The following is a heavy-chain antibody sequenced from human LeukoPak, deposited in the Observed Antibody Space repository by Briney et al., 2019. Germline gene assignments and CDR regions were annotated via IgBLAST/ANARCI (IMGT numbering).Heavy chain of an antibody. D-gene: IGHD2-15*01. CDR1: GFTVSSNY. V-gene: IGHV3-53*01. CDR2: IYSGGST. Sequence: GGSLRLSCAASGFTVSSNYMSWVRQAPGKGLEWVSVIYSGGSTYYADSVKGRFTISRDNSKNTLYLQMNSLRAEDTAVYYCARDSSGRGRYYYYMDVWGKGTTVTVSS. J-gene: IGHJ6*03. CDR3: ARDSSGRGRYYYYMDV.